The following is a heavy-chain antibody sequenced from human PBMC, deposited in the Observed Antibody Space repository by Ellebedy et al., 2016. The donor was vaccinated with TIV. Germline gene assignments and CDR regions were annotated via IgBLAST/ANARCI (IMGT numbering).Heavy chain of an antibody. D-gene: IGHD3-22*01. CDR2: ILYCGGT. CDR3: ARGAYVDSAYYAPGE. J-gene: IGHJ4*02. Sequence: MPSETLSLTCTVSGGSITSSFFWGWVRQPPGKGLEWIGAILYCGGTDYNPSLKSRVIISLDTSKNQFSLNLSSVTAADTAVYYCARGAYVDSAYYAPGEWGQGILVTVSS. V-gene: IGHV4-39*07. CDR1: GGSITSSFF.